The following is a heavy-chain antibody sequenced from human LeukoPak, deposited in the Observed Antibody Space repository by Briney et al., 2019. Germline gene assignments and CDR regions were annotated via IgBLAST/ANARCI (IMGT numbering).Heavy chain of an antibody. D-gene: IGHD3-10*01. Sequence: SETLSLTCAVSGGSISSGGYSWSWIRQRPGKGLEWIGYIYHSGSTYYNPSLKSRVTISVDRSKNQFSLKLSSVTAADTAVYYCARAPRYYGSGSYFDYWGQGTLVTVSS. CDR3: ARAPRYYGSGSYFDY. CDR1: GGSISSGGYS. V-gene: IGHV4-30-2*01. CDR2: IYHSGST. J-gene: IGHJ4*02.